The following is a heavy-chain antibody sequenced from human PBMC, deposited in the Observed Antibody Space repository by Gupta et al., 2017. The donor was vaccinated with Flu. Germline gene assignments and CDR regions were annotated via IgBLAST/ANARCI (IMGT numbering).Heavy chain of an antibody. CDR2: MTNDGRNK. Sequence: QGQLVESGGGVVQARRSLRLPCTASGFIFSSYGMHWVRQAPGKGLEWLTVMTNDGRNKYYADSVRGRFTISRDNSKNTLFLQMNSLSAEDTAVYYCARDSGWKYFDYWGQGTRVTVSS. D-gene: IGHD1-1*01. J-gene: IGHJ4*02. CDR3: ARDSGWKYFDY. CDR1: GFIFSSYG. V-gene: IGHV3-30*03.